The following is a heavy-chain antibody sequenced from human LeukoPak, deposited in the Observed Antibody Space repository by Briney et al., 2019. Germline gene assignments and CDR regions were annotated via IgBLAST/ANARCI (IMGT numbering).Heavy chain of an antibody. Sequence: ASVKVSCKASGYTFTSYYMHWARQAPGQGLEWMGIINPSGGSTSYAQKFQGRVTMTRDTSTSTVYMELSSLRSEDTAVYYCAREFSEHDAFDIWGQGTMVTVSS. J-gene: IGHJ3*02. CDR3: AREFSEHDAFDI. D-gene: IGHD6-25*01. CDR1: GYTFTSYY. V-gene: IGHV1-46*01. CDR2: INPSGGST.